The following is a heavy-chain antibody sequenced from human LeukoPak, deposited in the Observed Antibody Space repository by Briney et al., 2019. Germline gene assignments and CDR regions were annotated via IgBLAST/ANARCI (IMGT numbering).Heavy chain of an antibody. V-gene: IGHV4-38-2*02. J-gene: IGHJ4*02. Sequence: SETLSLTCTVSGYSISSGYYWSWIRQPPGKGLEGIATIHHSGVTYYNPSLKSRVTMSEDTSKNQFSLKLGSVPAASTAVYYCARYTANTAGYSFDFWGQGALVTVSS. CDR2: IHHSGVT. D-gene: IGHD3-22*01. CDR3: ARYTANTAGYSFDF. CDR1: GYSISSGYY.